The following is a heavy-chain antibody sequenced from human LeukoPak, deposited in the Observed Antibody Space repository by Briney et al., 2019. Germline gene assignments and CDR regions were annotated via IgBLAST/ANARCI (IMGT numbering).Heavy chain of an antibody. CDR1: GFTFSSYS. V-gene: IGHV3-21*04. CDR2: ISSSSSYI. J-gene: IGHJ4*02. Sequence: GGSLRLSCAASGFTFSSYSMNWVRQAPGKGLEWVSSISSSSSYIYYADSVKGRFTISGDNAKNSLYLQMNSLRAEDTAVYYCANNRWLVLSYFDYWGQGTLVTVSS. D-gene: IGHD6-19*01. CDR3: ANNRWLVLSYFDY.